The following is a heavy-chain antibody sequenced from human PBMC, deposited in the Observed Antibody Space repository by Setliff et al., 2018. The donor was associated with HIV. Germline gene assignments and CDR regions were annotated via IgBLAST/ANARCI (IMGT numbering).Heavy chain of an antibody. CDR1: GASISSSSHH. Sequence: PSETLSLTCTVSGASISSSSHHWAWIRQPPGKGLEYIGNIYYTGSTHHNPSLESRVATSVDTSKNQFSLKLSSVTAADTAVYYCARIVRWELVATSTIFYYYMDVWGKGTTVTVSS. CDR2: IYYTGST. V-gene: IGHV4-39*01. J-gene: IGHJ6*03. D-gene: IGHD1-26*01. CDR3: ARIVRWELVATSTIFYYYMDV.